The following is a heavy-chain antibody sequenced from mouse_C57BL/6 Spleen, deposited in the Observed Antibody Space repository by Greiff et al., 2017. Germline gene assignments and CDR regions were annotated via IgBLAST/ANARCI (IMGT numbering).Heavy chain of an antibody. CDR1: GFTFSDAC. CDR2: IRNKANTHAT. Sequence: EVQLMESGGGLVQPGGSMKLSCAASGFTFSDACMDWVRQSPEKGLEWVAEIRNKANTHATYYAKSVKGRFTNSRDDPKISVYLQLNSLRAEDTGIYYCTPSGAWFAYWGQGTLVTVSA. V-gene: IGHV6-6*01. J-gene: IGHJ3*01. CDR3: TPSGAWFAY.